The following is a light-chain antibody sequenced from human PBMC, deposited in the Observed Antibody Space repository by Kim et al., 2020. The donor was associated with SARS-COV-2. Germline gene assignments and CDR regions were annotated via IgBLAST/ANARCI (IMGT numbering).Light chain of an antibody. J-gene: IGKJ1*01. CDR1: QRVTGTY. Sequence: EIVLTQSPDTLSLFPGERATLSCRASQRVTGTYLAWYQQKPGQAPRLLISDASSRAAGIPDRFSGNGSGTDFTLTISRLEPGDSAVYHCQQYGDSPKTFGQGTKVDIK. CDR2: DAS. V-gene: IGKV3-20*01. CDR3: QQYGDSPKT.